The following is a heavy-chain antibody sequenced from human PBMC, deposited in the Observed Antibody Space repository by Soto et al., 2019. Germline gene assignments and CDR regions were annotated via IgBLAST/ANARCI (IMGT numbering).Heavy chain of an antibody. CDR2: MNPNSGNT. CDR3: ARTRFGAVAGT. J-gene: IGHJ5*02. D-gene: IGHD6-19*01. V-gene: IGHV1-8*01. CDR1: GYTFTSYD. Sequence: QVQLVQSGAEVKKPGASVKVSCKTSGYTFTSYDIHWVRQATGQGPEWMGWMNPNSGNTVHAQKFQGRITMTRNTSMSTAYMELSSLRPEDTVVYYCARTRFGAVAGTWGQGTLVTVSS.